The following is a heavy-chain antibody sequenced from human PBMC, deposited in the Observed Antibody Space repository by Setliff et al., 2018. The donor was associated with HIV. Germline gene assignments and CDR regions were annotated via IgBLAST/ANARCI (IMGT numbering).Heavy chain of an antibody. J-gene: IGHJ6*02. V-gene: IGHV3-15*01. Sequence: GGSLRLSCAASGFTFDSACMSWVRQAPGKGLEWVGRIKNKIEGETTDYAAPVKGRFTISRDDAKNTVYLQMNSLKTEDTAVYYCTTDPYNSAYYFYGTDVWGQGTTVTVSS. D-gene: IGHD6-25*01. CDR1: GFTFDSAC. CDR2: IKNKIEGETT. CDR3: TTDPYNSAYYFYGTDV.